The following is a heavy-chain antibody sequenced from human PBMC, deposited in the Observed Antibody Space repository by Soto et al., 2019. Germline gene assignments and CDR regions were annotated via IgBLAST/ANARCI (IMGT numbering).Heavy chain of an antibody. D-gene: IGHD3-10*01. CDR3: ASLSPHAVDY. V-gene: IGHV4-34*01. CDR2: INHSGST. CDR1: GGSFSGYY. Sequence: QVQLQQWGAGLLKPSETLSLTCAVYGGSFSGYYWSWIRQPPGKGLEWIGEINHSGSTNYNXSLXXXXXXXXXXXXXXXXXXXXXXXXADTAVYYCASLSPHAVDYWGQGTLVTVXX. J-gene: IGHJ4*02.